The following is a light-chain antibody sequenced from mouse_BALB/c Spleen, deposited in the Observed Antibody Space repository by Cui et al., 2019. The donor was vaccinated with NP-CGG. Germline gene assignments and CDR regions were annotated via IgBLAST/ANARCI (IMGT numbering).Light chain of an antibody. CDR1: IGSVTTTNY. CDR2: GTN. J-gene: IGLJ1*01. CDR3: ALWYSNHWV. V-gene: IGLV1*01. Sequence: QAVVTQESALTTSPGETVTLTCRSSIGSVTTTNYANWVREKPDHLFTGLIGGTNNRPPGVPARFSGSLIGDKAALTITGAQTEDEAIYFCALWYSNHWVFGGGTKLTVL.